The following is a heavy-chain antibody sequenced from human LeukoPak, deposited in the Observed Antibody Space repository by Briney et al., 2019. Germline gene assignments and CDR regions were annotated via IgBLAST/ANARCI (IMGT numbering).Heavy chain of an antibody. D-gene: IGHD6-13*01. CDR2: IHYSGST. J-gene: IGHJ6*02. Sequence: PSETLSLTCTVSGGSISTYYWSWIRQPPGKGLEWIAYIHYSGSTNYNPSLRSRVTISVDTSKNQFSLKLSSVTAADTAVYYCARDRLKGIAAAGYYYYGMDVWGQGTTVTVSS. V-gene: IGHV4-59*12. CDR3: ARDRLKGIAAAGYYYYGMDV. CDR1: GGSISTYY.